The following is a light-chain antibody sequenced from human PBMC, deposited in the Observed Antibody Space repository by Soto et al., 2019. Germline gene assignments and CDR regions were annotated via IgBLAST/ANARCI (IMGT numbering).Light chain of an antibody. CDR3: QQSYSTPV. CDR1: QSISSY. CDR2: AAS. Sequence: DIQMTQSPSSLSASVGDRVTITCRASQSISSYLNWYQQKPGKAPKLLIYAASSLQSGVPSRFSGRGSGTDFTLTISSLQPEDFATYYCQQSYSTPVFGQGTKLEIK. V-gene: IGKV1-39*01. J-gene: IGKJ2*01.